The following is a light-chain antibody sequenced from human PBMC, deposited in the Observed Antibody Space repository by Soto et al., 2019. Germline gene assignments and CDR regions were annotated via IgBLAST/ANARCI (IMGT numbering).Light chain of an antibody. CDR2: DVS. CDR1: SSDVGGYNY. J-gene: IGLJ1*01. CDR3: SSYAGSSTYV. V-gene: IGLV2-11*01. Sequence: QSALTQPRSVSGSPGQSVTISCTGTSSDVGGYNYVSWYQKYPGKAPKLMIYDVSKRPSGVPDRFSGSKSGNTASLTVSGLQAEDEADYYCSSYAGSSTYVFGTGTKVTVL.